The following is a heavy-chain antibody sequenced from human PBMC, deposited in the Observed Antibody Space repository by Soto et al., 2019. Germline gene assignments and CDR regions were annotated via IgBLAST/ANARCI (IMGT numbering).Heavy chain of an antibody. CDR2: IYHSGST. V-gene: IGHV4-4*02. CDR1: VGPISSSNW. Sequence: PSETLSLTFAVSVGPISSSNWSSCARQPPGKGLEWIGEIYHSGSTNYDPSLKSRVTISVDKSKNQFSLKLSSVTAADTAVYYCASAMWLVLDYWGQGTLVTVSS. J-gene: IGHJ4*02. D-gene: IGHD6-19*01. CDR3: ASAMWLVLDY.